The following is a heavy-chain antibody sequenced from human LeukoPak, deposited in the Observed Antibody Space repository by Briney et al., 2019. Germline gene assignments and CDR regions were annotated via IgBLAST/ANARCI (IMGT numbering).Heavy chain of an antibody. CDR2: ISDSSSTI. CDR1: GFTFSRHG. J-gene: IGHJ4*02. Sequence: GGSLRLSCAASGFTFSRHGMNWVRQAPGKGLEWVSYISDSSSTIYYADSVKGRLTISRDNAKNSLYLQMNSLRAEDTAVYYCARWGATGYGDYWGQGTLVTVSS. D-gene: IGHD3-9*01. CDR3: ARWGATGYGDY. V-gene: IGHV3-48*03.